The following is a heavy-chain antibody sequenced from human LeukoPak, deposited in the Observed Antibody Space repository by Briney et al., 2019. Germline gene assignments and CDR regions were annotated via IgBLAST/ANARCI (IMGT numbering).Heavy chain of an antibody. CDR1: GYTFNNYG. CDR2: INPNSDGT. J-gene: IGHJ5*02. V-gene: IGHV1-2*02. CDR3: ARAELDWNLGNYYNAGRFDP. D-gene: IGHD3-10*01. Sequence: GASVKVSCTASGYTFNNYGINWVRQAPGQGLEWMGWINPNSDGTHYAQKFQGRVTMTRDTSISTAYMELSSLRSDDTAVYYCARAELDWNLGNYYNAGRFDPWGQGTLVTVSS.